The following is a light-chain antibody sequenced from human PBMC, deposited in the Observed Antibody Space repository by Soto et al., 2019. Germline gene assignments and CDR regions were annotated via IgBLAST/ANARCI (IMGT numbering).Light chain of an antibody. CDR2: GAS. V-gene: IGKV3-20*01. CDR3: QLYGSSPPIT. CDR1: QSVSSSY. Sequence: EIVLTQSPGTLSLSPGERATLSCRASQSVSSSYLAWYQQKPGQAPRLLIYGASSRATGIPDRFSGSGSGTDFTLTISRLEPEDFAVYYCQLYGSSPPITFGPGTKVDIK. J-gene: IGKJ3*01.